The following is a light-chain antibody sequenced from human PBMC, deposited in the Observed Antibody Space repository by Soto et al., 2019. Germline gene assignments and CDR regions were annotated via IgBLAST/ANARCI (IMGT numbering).Light chain of an antibody. V-gene: IGLV2-23*02. CDR1: SSDVGSYNL. J-gene: IGLJ1*01. CDR2: EVS. CDR3: CSYTGSSTYV. Sequence: QPASVSGSPGQSITISCTGTSSDVGSYNLVSWYQQHPGKAPKLMIYEVSKRPSGVSNRFSGSKSGNTASLTISGLQAEDEADYYCCSYTGSSTYVFGTGTKLTVL.